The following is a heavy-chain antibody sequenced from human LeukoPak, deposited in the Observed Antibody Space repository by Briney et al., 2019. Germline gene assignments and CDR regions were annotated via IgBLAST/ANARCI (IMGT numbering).Heavy chain of an antibody. CDR2: IYYSGST. J-gene: IGHJ4*02. Sequence: SQTLSLTCTVSGDSISSGNYYWTWIRQPAGKGLEWIGSIYYSGSTYYNPSLKSRVTISVDTSKNQFSLKLSSVTAADTAVYYCASMVWGMPNDYWGQGTLVTVSS. CDR3: ASMVWGMPNDY. CDR1: GDSISSGNYY. V-gene: IGHV4-39*01. D-gene: IGHD3-10*01.